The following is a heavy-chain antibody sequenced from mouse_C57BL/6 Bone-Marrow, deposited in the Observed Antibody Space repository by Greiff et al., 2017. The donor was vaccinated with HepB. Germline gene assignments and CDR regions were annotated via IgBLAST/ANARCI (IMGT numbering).Heavy chain of an antibody. CDR1: GFNIKDDY. Sequence: VQLQQSGAELVRPGASVKLSCTASGFNIKDDYMHWVKQRPEQGLEWIGWIDPENGDTEYASKFQGKATITADTSSNTAYLQLSSLTSEDTAVYYCTCKKWDYDGWYFDVWGTGTTVTVSS. CDR3: TCKKWDYDGWYFDV. J-gene: IGHJ1*03. D-gene: IGHD2-4*01. V-gene: IGHV14-4*01. CDR2: IDPENGDT.